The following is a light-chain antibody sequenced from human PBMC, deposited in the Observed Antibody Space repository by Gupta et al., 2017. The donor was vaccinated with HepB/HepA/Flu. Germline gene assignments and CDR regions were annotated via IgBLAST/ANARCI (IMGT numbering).Light chain of an antibody. CDR1: QNLLTSSDGEKF. Sequence: DILMTQSPDSLSVSLGERATINCKSSQNLLTSSDGEKFLAWYQHKPGQPPKLLIYSASLRNSGVPDRFSGSGSGTDFTFTISNLQAEDVAVYYCHQYHSIPCTFGXGTKVEIK. CDR2: SAS. J-gene: IGKJ1*01. V-gene: IGKV4-1*01. CDR3: HQYHSIPCT.